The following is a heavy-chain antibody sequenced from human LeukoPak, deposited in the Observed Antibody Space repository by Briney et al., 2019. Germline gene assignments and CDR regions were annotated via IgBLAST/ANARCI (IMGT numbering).Heavy chain of an antibody. J-gene: IGHJ4*02. D-gene: IGHD7-27*01. CDR1: GYTFTSYD. CDR2: MSPNSGNT. CDR3: ARGPPNWGFDY. V-gene: IGHV1-8*01. Sequence: ASVKVSCKASGYTFTSYDINWVRQATGQGLEWMGWMSPNSGNTGYAQKFQGRVPMTRNTFINTAYMELSSLRSEDTAVYYCARGPPNWGFDYWGPGTLVTVSS.